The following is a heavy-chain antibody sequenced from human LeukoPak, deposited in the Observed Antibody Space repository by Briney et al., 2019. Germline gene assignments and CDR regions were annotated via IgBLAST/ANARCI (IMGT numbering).Heavy chain of an antibody. V-gene: IGHV4-59*01. CDR2: IYYTGST. CDR1: GGSISSYY. Sequence: SEALSLTCTVSGGSISSYYWSWIRQPPGKGLEWIGYIYYTGSTDYNPSLKSRVAISVDTSKNQFSLKLSSVTAADTAVYYCARGSKAAPGTFDYWGQGTLVTVSS. CDR3: ARGSKAAPGTFDY. D-gene: IGHD6-13*01. J-gene: IGHJ4*02.